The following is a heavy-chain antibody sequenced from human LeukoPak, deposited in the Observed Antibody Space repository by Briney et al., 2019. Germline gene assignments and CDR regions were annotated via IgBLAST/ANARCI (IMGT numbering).Heavy chain of an antibody. D-gene: IGHD4-11*01. CDR3: ARSEINDYSKY. Sequence: SETLSLTCTVSGGSLSSSSYYWGWLRQPPGKGLEWVGSIYQSGSTYDNLSLKSRVTLSVDTSRNQFSLKLTSVTAADTAVYYCARSEINDYSKYWGQGILVIVSS. V-gene: IGHV4-39*07. CDR1: GGSLSSSSYY. J-gene: IGHJ4*02. CDR2: IYQSGST.